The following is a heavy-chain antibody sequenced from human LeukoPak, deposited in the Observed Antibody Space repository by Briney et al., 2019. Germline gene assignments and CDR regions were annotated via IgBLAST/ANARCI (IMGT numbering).Heavy chain of an antibody. D-gene: IGHD2-2*01. CDR3: AKGNTVVVPAGWFDP. J-gene: IGHJ5*02. CDR2: INGDGSTL. CDR1: GFIFSRYW. Sequence: GGSLRLSCAASGFIFSRYWMHWVRQAPGKGLVWVSRINGDGSTLSYADSVKGRFTISRDNAKNSLYLQMNSLRAEDTALYYCAKGNTVVVPAGWFDPWGQGTLVTVSS. V-gene: IGHV3-74*01.